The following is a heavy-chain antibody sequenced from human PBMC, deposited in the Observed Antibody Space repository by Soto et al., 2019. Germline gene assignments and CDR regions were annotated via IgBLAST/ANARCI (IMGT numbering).Heavy chain of an antibody. J-gene: IGHJ6*02. V-gene: IGHV1-46*01. CDR1: GYTFTSYY. CDR3: ARDGSNYKDCSSTSCYVAYYYYYGMDV. D-gene: IGHD2-2*01. CDR2: INPSGGST. Sequence: QVQLVQSGAEVKKPGASVKVSCKASGYTFTSYYMHWVRQAPGQGLEWMGIINPSGGSTSYAQKFQGRVTMTRDTSTSTVYMELSSLRSEDTAVYYCARDGSNYKDCSSTSCYVAYYYYYGMDVWGQGTTVTVSS.